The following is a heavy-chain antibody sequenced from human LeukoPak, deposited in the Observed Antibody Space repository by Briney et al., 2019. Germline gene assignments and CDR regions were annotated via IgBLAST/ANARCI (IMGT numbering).Heavy chain of an antibody. CDR2: IYHSGST. Sequence: SETLSLTCTVSGYSISSGYYWGWIRQPPGKGLEWIGSIYHSGSTYYNPSLKSRVTISVDTSKNQFSLKLSSVTAADTAVYYCARDSGSYSGFDPWGQGTLVTVSS. V-gene: IGHV4-38-2*02. J-gene: IGHJ5*02. D-gene: IGHD1-26*01. CDR1: GYSISSGYY. CDR3: ARDSGSYSGFDP.